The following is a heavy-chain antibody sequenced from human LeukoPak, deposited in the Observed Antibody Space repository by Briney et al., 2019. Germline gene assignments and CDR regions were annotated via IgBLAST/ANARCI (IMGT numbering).Heavy chain of an antibody. CDR2: INPNSGGT. Sequence: ASVKVSCKASGYTFTSYGISWVRQAPGQGLECMGWINPNSGGTNYAQKFQGRVTMTRDTSISTAYMELSRLRSDDTAVYYCARDEGVWGSYRQDYWGQGTLVTVSS. J-gene: IGHJ4*02. CDR3: ARDEGVWGSYRQDY. D-gene: IGHD3-16*02. V-gene: IGHV1-2*02. CDR1: GYTFTSYG.